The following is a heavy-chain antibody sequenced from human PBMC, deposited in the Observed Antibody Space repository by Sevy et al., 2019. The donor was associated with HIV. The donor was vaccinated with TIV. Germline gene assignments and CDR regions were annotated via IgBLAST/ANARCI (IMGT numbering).Heavy chain of an antibody. V-gene: IGHV3-53*01. Sequence: GESLKISCAASGFTFGSYWMTWVRQAPGKGLEWVSVFYTGSKTDYADSVKGRFTMSRDNSKNTLYLQMNGLRAEDTAVYYCARDKNAYYYGLDVWGQGTTVTVSS. CDR1: GFTFGSYW. J-gene: IGHJ6*02. CDR2: FYTGSKT. CDR3: ARDKNAYYYGLDV.